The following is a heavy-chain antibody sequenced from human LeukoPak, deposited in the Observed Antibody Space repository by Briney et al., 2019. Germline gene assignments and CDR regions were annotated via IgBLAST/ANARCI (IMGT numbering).Heavy chain of an antibody. Sequence: PSETLSLTCSVSGGAIISYYWSWIRQTAGKGLEWIGRLYPGVSTDYNPSLKSRVTISVDTSKKQFALKLSAVTAADTAVYYCARMNFYDSTGYSPGHYMDVWGKGTTVTVSS. CDR2: LYPGVST. D-gene: IGHD3-22*01. CDR3: ARMNFYDSTGYSPGHYMDV. J-gene: IGHJ6*03. V-gene: IGHV4-4*07. CDR1: GGAIISYY.